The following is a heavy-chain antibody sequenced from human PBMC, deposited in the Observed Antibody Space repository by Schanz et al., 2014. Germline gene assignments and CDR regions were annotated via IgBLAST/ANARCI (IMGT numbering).Heavy chain of an antibody. CDR3: ARVVAAAPQGCNY. D-gene: IGHD2-15*01. J-gene: IGHJ4*02. V-gene: IGHV3-30*04. CDR1: GFTFGSYP. CDR2: ISHDGNNK. Sequence: QVQLVESGGGVVQPGRSLRLSCAASGFTFGSYPIHWVRQAPGKGVEWVAVISHDGNNKSYGDSVKGRFTISRDNSKNTVYLLMNTMRVEDTAVYYCARVVAAAPQGCNYWGRGTLVTVSS.